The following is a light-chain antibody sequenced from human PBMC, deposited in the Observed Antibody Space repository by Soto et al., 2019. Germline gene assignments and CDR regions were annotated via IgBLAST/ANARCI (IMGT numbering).Light chain of an antibody. Sequence: QSALTQPPSVSGSPGQSVTISCTGTSSDVGSYNRVSWYQQPPGTAPKLMIYEVSNRPSGVPDRFSGSKSGNTASLTISGLQAEDGADYYCSSYTSSSFYVFGTGTKVTVL. CDR1: SSDVGSYNR. CDR2: EVS. CDR3: SSYTSSSFYV. V-gene: IGLV2-18*02. J-gene: IGLJ1*01.